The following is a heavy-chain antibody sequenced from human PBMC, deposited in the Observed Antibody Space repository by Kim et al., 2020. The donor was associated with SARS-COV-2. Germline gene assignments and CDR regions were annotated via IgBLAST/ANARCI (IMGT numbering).Heavy chain of an antibody. CDR2: LWHDGSGR. CDR3: ADLCLEGESVYNGGYY. D-gene: IGHD3-16*01. CDR1: GFSLSNYC. V-gene: IGHV3-7*01. Sequence: GGSLRLSCAASGFSLSNYCMTWVRQAPGKGLEWVAVLWHDGSGRYYVDSVKGRFTISRDNAKKTLFLHMSSLRGDEAAVYYWADLCLEGESVYNGGYY. J-gene: IGHJ6*01.